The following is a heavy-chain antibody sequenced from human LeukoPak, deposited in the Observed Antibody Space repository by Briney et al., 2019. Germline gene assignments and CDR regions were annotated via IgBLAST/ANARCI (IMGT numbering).Heavy chain of an antibody. D-gene: IGHD2-2*03. CDR3: ARYFGYCSSASCYQRGIHAFDI. CDR2: LWSGTTT. J-gene: IGHJ3*02. Sequence: SETQSLTCTVSGASIRSDTYYWAWIRQPPGKGLEWIGSLWSGTTTYYNPSLKSRVTISVDTSKNQFSLKLSSVTAADTAVYYCARYFGYCSSASCYQRGIHAFDIWGQGTMVTISS. CDR1: GASIRSDTYY. V-gene: IGHV4-39*07.